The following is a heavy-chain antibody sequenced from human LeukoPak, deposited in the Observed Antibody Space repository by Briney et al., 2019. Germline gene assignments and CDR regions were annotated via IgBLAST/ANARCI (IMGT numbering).Heavy chain of an antibody. J-gene: IGHJ4*02. CDR1: GFTFSSYG. Sequence: GGSLRLSCAASGFTFSSYGMHWVRQAPGKGLEWVAVISYDGSNKYYADSVKGRFTISRDNSKNTLYLQMNSLRAEDTAVYYCANDGSGSYYPNYWGQGTLVTVSS. CDR3: ANDGSGSYYPNY. D-gene: IGHD3-10*01. CDR2: ISYDGSNK. V-gene: IGHV3-30*18.